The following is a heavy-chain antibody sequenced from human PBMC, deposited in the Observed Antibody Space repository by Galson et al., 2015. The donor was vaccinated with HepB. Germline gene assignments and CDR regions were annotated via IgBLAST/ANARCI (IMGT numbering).Heavy chain of an antibody. CDR3: ARSGSYGSFDY. CDR1: GGSISSYY. V-gene: IGHV4-59*01. Sequence: LSLTCTVSGGSISSYYWSWIRQPPGKGLEWIGYIYYSGSTNYNPSLKSRVTISVDTSKNQFSLKLSSVTAADTAVYYCARSGSYGSFDYWGQGTLVTVSS. J-gene: IGHJ4*02. CDR2: IYYSGST. D-gene: IGHD1-26*01.